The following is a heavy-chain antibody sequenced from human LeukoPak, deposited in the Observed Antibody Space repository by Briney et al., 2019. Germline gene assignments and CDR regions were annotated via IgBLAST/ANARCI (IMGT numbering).Heavy chain of an antibody. CDR3: IRSNGWPDH. D-gene: IGHD6-19*01. CDR2: INHDGSDT. CDR1: GFTFSSHW. V-gene: IGHV3-74*01. Sequence: GGSLRLSCEVSGFTFSSHWMHWVRQAPGKGLVWVSRINHDGSDTIYADSVKGRFTISRDNVKNTVYLQMNSLRAEDTAVYYCIRSNGWPDHWGLGTLVTVSS. J-gene: IGHJ4*02.